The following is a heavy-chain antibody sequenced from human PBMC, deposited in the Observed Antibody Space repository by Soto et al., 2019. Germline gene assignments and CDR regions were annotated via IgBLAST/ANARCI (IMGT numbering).Heavy chain of an antibody. CDR1: GGTFSSYA. D-gene: IGHD6-13*01. V-gene: IGHV1-69*13. CDR3: ARAGVTRSGIAAAGVDY. J-gene: IGHJ4*02. CDR2: IIPIFGTA. Sequence: ASVKVSCKASGGTFSSYAISWVRQAPGQGLEWMGGIIPIFGTANYAQKFQGRVTITADESTSTAYMELSSLRSEDTAVYYCARAGVTRSGIAAAGVDYWGQGTLVTVSS.